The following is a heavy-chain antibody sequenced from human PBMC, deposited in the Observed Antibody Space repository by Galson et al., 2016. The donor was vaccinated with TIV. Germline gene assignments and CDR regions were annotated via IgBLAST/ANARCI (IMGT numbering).Heavy chain of an antibody. D-gene: IGHD6-19*01. V-gene: IGHV3-30*18. CDR1: GFTFSNYG. CDR2: LSYDERNK. Sequence: SLRLSCAASGFTFSNYGMHWVRQAPGKGLEWVAVLSYDERNKKYADSVKGRFTISRDNSKNTLYLQMHSLRPDDTAVYYCVKQWLKAYYGMDVWGPGTTVTVSS. J-gene: IGHJ6*02. CDR3: VKQWLKAYYGMDV.